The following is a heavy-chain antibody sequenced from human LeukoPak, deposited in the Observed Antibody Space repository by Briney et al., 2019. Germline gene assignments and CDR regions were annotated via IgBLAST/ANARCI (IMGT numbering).Heavy chain of an antibody. Sequence: GGSLRLSCAASGFTVSSNYMSWVRQAPGKGLEWLSVIYVGGSTFYADSVKGRFTISRDNSKNTLYLQMNSLRADDTAVYYCARAHRNAGVFDYWGQGTLVTVSS. J-gene: IGHJ4*02. CDR1: GFTVSSNY. D-gene: IGHD2-2*01. CDR2: IYVGGST. CDR3: ARAHRNAGVFDY. V-gene: IGHV3-53*01.